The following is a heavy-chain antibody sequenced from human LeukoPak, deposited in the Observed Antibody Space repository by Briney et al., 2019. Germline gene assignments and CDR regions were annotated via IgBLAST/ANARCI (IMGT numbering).Heavy chain of an antibody. CDR2: ISGSGGST. D-gene: IGHD3-22*01. Sequence: GGSLRLSCAASGFTFSSYAMSWVRQAPGKGLEWVSAISGSGGSTYYADSVKGRFSISRDNSKNTLYLQMNSLRAEDTAVYYCAKDAYYYDSSGYYSDAFDIWGQGTMVTVSS. J-gene: IGHJ3*02. CDR3: AKDAYYYDSSGYYSDAFDI. CDR1: GFTFSSYA. V-gene: IGHV3-23*01.